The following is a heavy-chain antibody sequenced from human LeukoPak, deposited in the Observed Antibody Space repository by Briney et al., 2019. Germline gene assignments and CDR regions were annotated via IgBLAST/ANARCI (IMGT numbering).Heavy chain of an antibody. D-gene: IGHD4-17*01. CDR2: INPNSGGT. V-gene: IGHV1-2*02. Sequence: GASVKVSCKASGYTFTGYYMHWVRQAPGQGLEWMGWINPNSGGTDFAQKFQGRVTMTRDTSISTYYMELSRLRSDDTAVYYCARLKATVSIHAYFDSWGQGTLVTVSS. J-gene: IGHJ4*02. CDR1: GYTFTGYY. CDR3: ARLKATVSIHAYFDS.